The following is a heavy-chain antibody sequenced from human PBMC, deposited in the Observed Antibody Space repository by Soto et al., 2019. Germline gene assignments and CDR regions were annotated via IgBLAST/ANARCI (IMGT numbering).Heavy chain of an antibody. CDR3: ARGGIVSTNKGKMDV. D-gene: IGHD5-12*01. CDR2: ISAYNGDT. J-gene: IGHJ6*02. CDR1: GYTCGSYS. Sequence: ASVKVSCKPSGYTCGSYSINWVRQAPGQGLEWMGWISAYNGDTQYVQKFQDRVTMTTNTSTSTAYMELRRLRSDDTAVYYCARGGIVSTNKGKMDVWGQGTTVTVSS. V-gene: IGHV1-18*01.